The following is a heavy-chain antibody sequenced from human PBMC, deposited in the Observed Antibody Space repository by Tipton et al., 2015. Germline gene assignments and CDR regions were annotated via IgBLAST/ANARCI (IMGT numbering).Heavy chain of an antibody. V-gene: IGHV3-23*01. J-gene: IGHJ3*02. CDR2: ISGSGGNT. Sequence: SLRLSCAASGFSFSSYAMSWVRQAPGKGLEWVSTISGSGGNTYYADSVKGLISRDNSKNTLYLEMNRLRAEDTAVYYCARDLSTMVRGVSAFDIWGQGTMVTVSS. CDR3: ARDLSTMVRGVSAFDI. D-gene: IGHD3-10*01. CDR1: GFSFSSYA.